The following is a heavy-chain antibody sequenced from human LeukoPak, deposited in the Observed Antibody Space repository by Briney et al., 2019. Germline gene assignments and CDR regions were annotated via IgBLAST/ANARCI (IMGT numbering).Heavy chain of an antibody. CDR3: ARDGLLWFGFDY. CDR1: GGSFSGYY. V-gene: IGHV4-34*01. Sequence: SETLSLTCAVYGGSFSGYYWSWIRQPPGKGLEWIGETNHSGSTNYNPSLRSRVTISVDTSKNHVSLKLSSVTAEDTAVYYCARDGLLWFGFDYWGQGTLVTVSS. J-gene: IGHJ4*02. D-gene: IGHD3-10*01. CDR2: TNHSGST.